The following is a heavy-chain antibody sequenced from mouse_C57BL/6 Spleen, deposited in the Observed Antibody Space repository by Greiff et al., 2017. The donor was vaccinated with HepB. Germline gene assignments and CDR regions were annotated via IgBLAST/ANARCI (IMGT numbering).Heavy chain of an antibody. D-gene: IGHD2-4*01. CDR1: GYTFTSYW. J-gene: IGHJ1*03. Sequence: QVQLQQPGAELVMPGASVKLSCKASGYTFTSYWMHWVKQRPGQGLEWIGEIDPSDSYTNYNQKFKGKSTLTVDKSSSTAYMQLSSLTSEDSAVYYCARGIGYDYDGWNFDVWGTGTTVTVSS. CDR3: ARGIGYDYDGWNFDV. CDR2: IDPSDSYT. V-gene: IGHV1-69*01.